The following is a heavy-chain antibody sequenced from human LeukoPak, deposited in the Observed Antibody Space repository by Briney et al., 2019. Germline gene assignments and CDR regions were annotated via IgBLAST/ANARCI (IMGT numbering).Heavy chain of an antibody. CDR1: GGSISSYD. J-gene: IGHJ6*03. Sequence: SETLSLTCTVSGGSISSYDWSWIRQPAGKGLEWIGRTYTSGSTNYNPSLKSRVTMSVDMSKNQFSLKLSSMIAADTAVYYCARSSEGRYYYDSSGFSYYYYYMDVWGKGTTVTISS. V-gene: IGHV4-4*07. CDR3: ARSSEGRYYYDSSGFSYYYYYMDV. D-gene: IGHD3-22*01. CDR2: TYTSGST.